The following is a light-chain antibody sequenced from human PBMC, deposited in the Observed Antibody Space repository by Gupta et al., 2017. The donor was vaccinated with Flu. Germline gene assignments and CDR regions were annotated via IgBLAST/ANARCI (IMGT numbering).Light chain of an antibody. Sequence: DIVMTQSPDSLAVSLGERATINCKSSQSVLYSSNNKNYLAWYQQKPGQPPKLLIYWASTREYGVPDRFSGSGSGTDFTLTISSRQAEDVAVYYCQQEDSTPCTFGQGTKLEIK. CDR2: WAS. CDR3: QQEDSTPCT. V-gene: IGKV4-1*01. CDR1: QSVLYSSNNKNY. J-gene: IGKJ2*02.